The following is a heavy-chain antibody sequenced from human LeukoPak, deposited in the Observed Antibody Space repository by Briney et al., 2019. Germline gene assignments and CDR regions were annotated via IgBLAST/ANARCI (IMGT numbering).Heavy chain of an antibody. J-gene: IGHJ2*01. CDR1: GFIFNNYG. Sequence: GGSLRLSCAACGFIFNNYGMHWVRQAPGKGLEWVAFIRYDGSHKYYAESVRGRFTISRGNSKNTLYLQMNSLRAEDTAVYYCAKDRDSGSPRGWYFDLWGRGTLVTVSS. V-gene: IGHV3-30*02. CDR3: AKDRDSGSPRGWYFDL. CDR2: IRYDGSHK. D-gene: IGHD1-26*01.